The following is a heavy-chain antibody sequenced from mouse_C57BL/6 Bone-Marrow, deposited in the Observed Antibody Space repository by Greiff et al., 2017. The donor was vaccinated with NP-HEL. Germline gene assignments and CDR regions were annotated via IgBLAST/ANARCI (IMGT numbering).Heavy chain of an antibody. Sequence: EVKLMESGGGLVKPGGYLKLSCAASGFTFSSYAMSWVRQTPEKRLEWVATVSDGGSYTYYPDNVKGRFTISRDNAKNNLYLQMSHLKSEDTAMYYCARLYSNYTYYFDYWGQGTTLTVSS. D-gene: IGHD2-5*01. J-gene: IGHJ2*01. V-gene: IGHV5-4*03. CDR3: ARLYSNYTYYFDY. CDR1: GFTFSSYA. CDR2: VSDGGSYT.